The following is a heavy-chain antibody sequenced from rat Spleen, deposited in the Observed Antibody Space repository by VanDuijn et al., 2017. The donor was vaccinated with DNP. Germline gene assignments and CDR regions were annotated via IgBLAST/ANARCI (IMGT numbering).Heavy chain of an antibody. J-gene: IGHJ3*01. CDR3: ARPWELGFAY. V-gene: IGHV5-22*01. CDR2: ISYDGGST. D-gene: IGHD5-1*01. Sequence: EVQLVESGGDLVQSGRSLKVSCAASGFTFSDYYMAWVRQAPTKGLEWVAYISYDGGSTYYGDSVKGRFTISRDNAKSTLYLQMNSLRSEDMATYYCARPWELGFAYWGQGTLVTVSS. CDR1: GFTFSDYY.